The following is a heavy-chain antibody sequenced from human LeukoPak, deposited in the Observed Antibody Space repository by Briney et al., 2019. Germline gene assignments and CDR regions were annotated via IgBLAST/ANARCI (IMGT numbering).Heavy chain of an antibody. Sequence: SETLSLTGTVSGGSISNYYWNWIWQPPGKGLEWIGYIYYSGSTNYNPSLKSRVTISADTSKNQFSLKLSSVTAADTAVYYCARRDSSGWYYFDHWGQGTLVTVSS. V-gene: IGHV4-59*01. CDR1: GGSISNYY. D-gene: IGHD6-19*01. CDR2: IYYSGST. J-gene: IGHJ4*02. CDR3: ARRDSSGWYYFDH.